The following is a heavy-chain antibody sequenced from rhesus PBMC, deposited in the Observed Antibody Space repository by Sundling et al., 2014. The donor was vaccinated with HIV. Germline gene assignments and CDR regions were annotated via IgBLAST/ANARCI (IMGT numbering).Heavy chain of an antibody. J-gene: IGHJ2*01. V-gene: IGHV4-106*01. CDR1: GGSISDGYY. CDR3: ARGDWYFDL. Sequence: VQLQESGPGLVKPSETLSLSCGVSGGSISDGYYWSWIRQPPGRGLEWIGYIYGNPGSTNYNPSLKSRVTISTDTSKNQFSLKLSSVTAADTAVYYCARGDWYFDLWGPGTPITISS. CDR2: IYGNPGST.